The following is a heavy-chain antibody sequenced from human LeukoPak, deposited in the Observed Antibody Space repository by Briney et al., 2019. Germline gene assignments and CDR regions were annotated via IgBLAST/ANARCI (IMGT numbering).Heavy chain of an antibody. CDR3: ARTTEGGYTYGYFYYYYMDV. V-gene: IGHV4-61*05. D-gene: IGHD5-18*01. CDR2: IYYSGST. J-gene: IGHJ6*03. CDR1: GGSISSNRYY. Sequence: PSETLSLTCTVSGGSISSNRYYWGWIRQPPGKGLEWIGYIYYSGSTNYNPSLKSRVTISVDTSKNQFSLKLTSVTAADTAVYYCARTTEGGYTYGYFYYYYMDVWGKGTTVTISS.